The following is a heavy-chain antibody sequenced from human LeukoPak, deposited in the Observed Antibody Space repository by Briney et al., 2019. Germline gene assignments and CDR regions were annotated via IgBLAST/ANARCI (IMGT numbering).Heavy chain of an antibody. CDR2: IIPIFGTA. J-gene: IGHJ5*02. CDR3: ASDPAGEGATLLS. CDR1: GGTFSSYA. Sequence: SVKVSCKASGGTFSSYAISCVRQAPGQGLEWMGGIIPIFGTANYAQKFQGRVTITTDESTSTAYMELSSLRSEDTAVYYCASDPAGEGATLLSWGQGTLVTVSS. D-gene: IGHD1-26*01. V-gene: IGHV1-69*05.